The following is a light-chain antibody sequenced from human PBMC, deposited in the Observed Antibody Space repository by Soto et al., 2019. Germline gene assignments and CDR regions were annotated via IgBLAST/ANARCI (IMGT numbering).Light chain of an antibody. Sequence: ATPMSQSPSSVSASVGDRVTIACRASQGIRNDLGWYQQKPGKAPKLLIYAASSLQSGVPSRFSGSGSGTDFTLTISSLQPEDFATYYCLQDYNYPWTFGQGTKVDIK. V-gene: IGKV1-6*01. J-gene: IGKJ1*01. CDR2: AAS. CDR1: QGIRND. CDR3: LQDYNYPWT.